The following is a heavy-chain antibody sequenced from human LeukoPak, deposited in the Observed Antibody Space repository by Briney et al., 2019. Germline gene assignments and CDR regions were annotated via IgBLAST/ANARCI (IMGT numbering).Heavy chain of an antibody. V-gene: IGHV4-4*02. J-gene: IGHJ4*02. CDR2: IYHSGST. CDR3: AVAVTGYSFDY. D-gene: IGHD6-19*01. Sequence: SGTLSLTCAVSGGSISSSKWWSWVRQPPGKGLEWIGEIYHSGSTNYNPSPKSRVTISVDKSKNQFSLKLSSVTAADTAVYYCAVAVTGYSFDYWGQGTLVTVSS. CDR1: GGSISSSKW.